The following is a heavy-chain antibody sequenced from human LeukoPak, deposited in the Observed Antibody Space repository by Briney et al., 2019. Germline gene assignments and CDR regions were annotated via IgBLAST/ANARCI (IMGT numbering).Heavy chain of an antibody. CDR2: IYYSGST. CDR3: ARRDRWDYGGNFAH. Sequence: SETLSLTCTVYGGSFSRYYWSWIRQPPGKGLEWIGYIYYSGSTNYNPSLKSRVTISVDTSKNQFSLKLSSVTAADTAVYYCARRDRWDYGGNFAHWGQGTLVTVSS. D-gene: IGHD4-23*01. CDR1: GGSFSRYY. V-gene: IGHV4-59*01. J-gene: IGHJ4*02.